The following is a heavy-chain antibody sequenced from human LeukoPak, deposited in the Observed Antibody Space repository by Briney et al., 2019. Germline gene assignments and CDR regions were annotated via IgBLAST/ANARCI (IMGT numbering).Heavy chain of an antibody. CDR3: AGLPYSSSWYWFDP. CDR2: IYYSGST. D-gene: IGHD6-13*01. J-gene: IGHJ5*02. V-gene: IGHV4-59*08. CDR1: GGSISSYY. Sequence: SETLSLTCTVSGGSISSYYWSWIRQPPGKGLEWIGYIYYSGSTNYNPSLKSRVTISVDTSKNQFSLKLSSVTAADTAVYYCAGLPYSSSWYWFDPWGQGTLVTVSS.